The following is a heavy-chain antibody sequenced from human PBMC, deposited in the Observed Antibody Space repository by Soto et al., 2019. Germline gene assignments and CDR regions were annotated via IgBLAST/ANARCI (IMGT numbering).Heavy chain of an antibody. V-gene: IGHV5-51*01. J-gene: IGHJ6*02. CDR3: ASSSSYYYYGMDV. CDR1: GNSFTSYW. CDR2: IYPGDSDT. D-gene: IGHD6-6*01. Sequence: GESLKVCWKGSGNSFTSYWIGWVRQMPGKGLEWMGIIYPGDSDTRYSPSFQGQVTISADKSISTAYLQWSSLKASDTAMYYCASSSSYYYYGMDVWGQGTTVTVSS.